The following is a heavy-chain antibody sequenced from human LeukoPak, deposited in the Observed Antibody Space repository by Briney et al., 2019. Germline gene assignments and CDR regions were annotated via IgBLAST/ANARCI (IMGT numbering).Heavy chain of an antibody. J-gene: IGHJ4*02. CDR2: IYSSGST. CDR3: ARVPAYCGGGSCYGRWVDY. Sequence: VKPSETLSLTCTVSVDSISSYYWSWIRQPPGKGLEWIGYIYSSGSTNYNPSLKSRVTISIDTSKNQFSLKLSSVTAAYTAVYYCARVPAYCGGGSCYGRWVDYWGQGTLVTVSS. D-gene: IGHD2-15*01. V-gene: IGHV4-59*01. CDR1: VDSISSYY.